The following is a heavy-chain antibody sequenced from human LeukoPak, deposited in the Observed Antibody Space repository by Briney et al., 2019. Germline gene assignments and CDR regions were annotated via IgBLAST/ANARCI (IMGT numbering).Heavy chain of an antibody. V-gene: IGHV3-53*01. CDR3: ARPHSRDFQYAFDS. CDR2: ISYDTTT. CDR1: GTTASYNY. Sequence: GGSLRLSCAASGTTASYNYMSWVRQAPGKGLEWVSIISYDTTTYYADSVKGRFTISRDNSKNTLYLQMNSLRADDTAVYYCARPHSRDFQYAFDSWGQGTMVTVSS. J-gene: IGHJ3*02. D-gene: IGHD3-22*01.